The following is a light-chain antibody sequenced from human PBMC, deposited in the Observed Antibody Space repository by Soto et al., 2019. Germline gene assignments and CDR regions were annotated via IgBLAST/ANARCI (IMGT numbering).Light chain of an antibody. Sequence: QSVLTQPPSVSAAPGQKVTISCSGSSSNIGNNYVSWYQQLPGTAPKLVIYDNNKRPSGIPDRFSGSTSGTSATLGITGLXXXXXXXYYCGTWDSSLSVGVFGGGTKLTV. J-gene: IGLJ3*02. CDR3: GTWDSSLSVGV. CDR1: SSNIGNNY. V-gene: IGLV1-51*01. CDR2: DNN.